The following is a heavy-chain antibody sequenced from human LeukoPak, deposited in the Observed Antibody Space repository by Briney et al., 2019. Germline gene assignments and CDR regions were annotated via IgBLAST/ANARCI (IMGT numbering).Heavy chain of an antibody. CDR2: IIPIFGTA. J-gene: IGHJ4*02. CDR3: ARAGDCSGGSCYSREDYFDY. Sequence: SVKVSCKASGYTSTGYYMHWVRQAPGQGLEWMGGIIPIFGTANYAQKFQGRVTITTDESTSTAYMELSSLRSEDTAVYYCARAGDCSGGSCYSREDYFDYWGQGTLVTVSS. V-gene: IGHV1-69*05. D-gene: IGHD2-15*01. CDR1: GYTSTGYY.